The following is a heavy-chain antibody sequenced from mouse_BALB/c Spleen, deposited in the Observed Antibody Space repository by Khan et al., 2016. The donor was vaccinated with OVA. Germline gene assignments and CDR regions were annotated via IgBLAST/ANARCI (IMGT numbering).Heavy chain of an antibody. J-gene: IGHJ2*01. CDR2: INPHIGET. D-gene: IGHD1-1*01. CDR3: ARKNGGDIDY. CDR1: GYSFTGYF. Sequence: EVQLQESGPELVKPGASVKISCKASGYSFTGYFMNWVMQSHGKSLEWIGRINPHIGETFYNQKFKGKATLTVDESSSTVHMELRSLASEDSAVDYCARKNGGDIDYWGQGTTLTVSS. V-gene: IGHV1-20*02.